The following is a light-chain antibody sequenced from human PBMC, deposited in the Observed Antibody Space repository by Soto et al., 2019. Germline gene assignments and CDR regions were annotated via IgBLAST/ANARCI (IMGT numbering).Light chain of an antibody. CDR1: QSVSSSY. CDR3: QQYGRALT. J-gene: IGKJ4*01. V-gene: IGKV3-20*01. CDR2: GTS. Sequence: EIVLTQSPGTLSLSPGERATLSCRASQSVSSSYLAWYQQKPGQAPRLLIYGTSSRATGIPDRFSGSGSGIDFTLTISRLEPEDFAVYYCQQYGRALTFGGGTKVDIK.